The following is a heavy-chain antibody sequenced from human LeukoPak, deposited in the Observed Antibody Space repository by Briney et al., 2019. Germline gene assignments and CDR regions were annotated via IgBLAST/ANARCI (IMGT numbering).Heavy chain of an antibody. Sequence: SETLSLTCAVYGGSFSGYYWSWIRQPPGKGLEWIGEINHSGSTNYNPSLKSRATISVDTSKNQFSLKLSSVTAADTAVYYCARGIVVVPAAQAWFDPWGQGTLVTVSS. CDR2: INHSGST. D-gene: IGHD2-2*01. CDR3: ARGIVVVPAAQAWFDP. CDR1: GGSFSGYY. J-gene: IGHJ5*02. V-gene: IGHV4-34*01.